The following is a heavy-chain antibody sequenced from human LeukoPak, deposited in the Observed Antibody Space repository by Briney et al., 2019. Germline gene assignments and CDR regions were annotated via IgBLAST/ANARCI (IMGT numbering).Heavy chain of an antibody. J-gene: IGHJ6*01. Sequence: PSETLSLTCTASGGSISGSSYYWGWIRQPPGKGLEWLGSIYYSGSTYYDPSLKCRVTISVDTSKNQFPLKLSSVTAADTAVYYCARRLGSSSWYYYYYGMDVWGQGTTVTVSS. CDR2: IYYSGST. CDR3: ARRLGSSSWYYYYYGMDV. V-gene: IGHV4-39*01. CDR1: GGSISGSSYY. D-gene: IGHD6-13*01.